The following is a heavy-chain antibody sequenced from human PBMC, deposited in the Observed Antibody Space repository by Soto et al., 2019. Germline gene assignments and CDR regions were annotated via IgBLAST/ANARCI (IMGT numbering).Heavy chain of an antibody. D-gene: IGHD3-10*01. CDR1: GFTFSNYW. CDR3: ARAGSENDN. J-gene: IGHJ4*01. CDR2: IKEDGGER. Sequence: EVQLVESGGDLVQPGGSLRLSCAASGFTFSNYWMTWVRQAPGKGLEWVANIKEDGGERNYVDSLKGRFTISRDNAKNSLYLQMNSLRAEDTAVYYCARAGSENDNWGQGTLVTVSS. V-gene: IGHV3-7*05.